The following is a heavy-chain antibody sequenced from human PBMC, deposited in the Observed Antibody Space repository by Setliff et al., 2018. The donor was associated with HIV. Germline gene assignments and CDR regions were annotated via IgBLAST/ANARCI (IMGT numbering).Heavy chain of an antibody. J-gene: IGHJ4*02. D-gene: IGHD1-26*01. CDR1: GGSISSGNYY. CDR3: ATGRLRATSPFDN. V-gene: IGHV4-61*02. Sequence: SETLSLTCTVSGGSISSGNYYWSWIRQPAGKGLEWIGRIYSSGSTNYNPSRKSRVTISINTSKNQFSLKLSSVTAADTAVYYCATGRLRATSPFDNWGQGTLVTVSS. CDR2: IYSSGST.